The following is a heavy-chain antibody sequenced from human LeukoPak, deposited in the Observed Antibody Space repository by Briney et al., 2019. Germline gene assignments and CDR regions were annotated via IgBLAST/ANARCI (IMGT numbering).Heavy chain of an antibody. CDR3: ARGSGSYPEAFDY. Sequence: ASVKVSCKASGYTLTGYYMHWVRQAPGQGLEWMGWINPNSGGTNYAQKFQGRVTMTRDTSISTAYMELSRLRSDDTAVYYCARGSGSYPEAFDYWGQGTLVTVSS. D-gene: IGHD1-26*01. V-gene: IGHV1-2*02. J-gene: IGHJ4*02. CDR2: INPNSGGT. CDR1: GYTLTGYY.